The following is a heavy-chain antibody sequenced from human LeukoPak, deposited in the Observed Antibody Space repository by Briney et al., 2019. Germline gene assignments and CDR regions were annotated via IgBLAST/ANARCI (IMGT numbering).Heavy chain of an antibody. V-gene: IGHV4-34*01. Sequence: SETLSLTCAVYGGSFSGYYWSWIRQPPGKGLEWIGEINHSGSTNYNPALKSRVTISVDKSKNQFSLKLSSVTAADTAVFYCARRTPLPILFGSGGQETLVTVSS. CDR1: GGSFSGYY. CDR2: INHSGST. D-gene: IGHD2-21*01. J-gene: IGHJ4*02. CDR3: ARRTPLPILFGS.